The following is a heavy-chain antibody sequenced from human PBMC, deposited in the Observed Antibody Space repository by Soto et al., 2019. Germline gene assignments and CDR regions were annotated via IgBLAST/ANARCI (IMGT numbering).Heavy chain of an antibody. CDR2: ISGSGGST. CDR3: AKGKISTTTYTSFDS. V-gene: IGHV3-23*01. D-gene: IGHD1-26*01. J-gene: IGHJ5*01. CDR1: GFTFSSYA. Sequence: GGSLRLSCAASGFTFSSYAMSWVRQAPGKGLEWVSAISGSGGSTYYADSVKGRFTISRDNFKSSLYLQMSSLRAEDTAVYYCAKGKISTTTYTSFDSWGQGTLVTVSS.